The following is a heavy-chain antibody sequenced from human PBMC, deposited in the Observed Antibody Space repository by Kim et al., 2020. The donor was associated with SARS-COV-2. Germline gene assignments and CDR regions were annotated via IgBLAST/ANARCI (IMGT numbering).Heavy chain of an antibody. V-gene: IGHV4-39*01. J-gene: IGHJ6*02. CDR3: ARENYYGSGRILYYYYGMDV. D-gene: IGHD3-10*01. CDR1: GGSISSSSYY. Sequence: SETLSLTCTVSGGSISSSSYYWGWIRQPPGKGLEWIGSIYYSGSTYYNPSLKSRVTISVDTSKNQFSLKLSSVTAADTAVYYCARENYYGSGRILYYYYGMDVWGQGTTVTVSS. CDR2: IYYSGST.